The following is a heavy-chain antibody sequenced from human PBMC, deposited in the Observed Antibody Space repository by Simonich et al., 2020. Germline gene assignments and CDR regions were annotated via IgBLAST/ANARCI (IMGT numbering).Heavy chain of an antibody. D-gene: IGHD2-21*02. CDR2: ISNDGINK. V-gene: IGHV3-30*07. Sequence: QVQLVESGGGVVQPGRSLRLSCAASGFTFSSYAMHWVRQAPGKGLEWVPVISNDGINKDYADSVKGRFTTPRDKSKNTLYLQMNSLRAEDTAVYYCARDGERYCGGDCYSYFDYWGQGTLVTVSS. CDR3: ARDGERYCGGDCYSYFDY. J-gene: IGHJ4*02. CDR1: GFTFSSYA.